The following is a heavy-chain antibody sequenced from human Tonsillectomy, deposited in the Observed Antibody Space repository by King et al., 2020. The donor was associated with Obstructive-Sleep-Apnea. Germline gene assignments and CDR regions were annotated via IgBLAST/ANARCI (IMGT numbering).Heavy chain of an antibody. Sequence: VQLVESGAEVKKPGESLRISCKGSGYSFPNYWITWVRQMPGKGLEWMGRIDPSDSYTHYSPSFQGHVTISADKSINTAYLQWGRLKASDTAIYYCARPRGSSRYYFYGLNVWGQGTTVTVSS. D-gene: IGHD6-13*01. J-gene: IGHJ6*02. CDR3: ARPRGSSRYYFYGLNV. V-gene: IGHV5-10-1*03. CDR2: IDPSDSYT. CDR1: GYSFPNYW.